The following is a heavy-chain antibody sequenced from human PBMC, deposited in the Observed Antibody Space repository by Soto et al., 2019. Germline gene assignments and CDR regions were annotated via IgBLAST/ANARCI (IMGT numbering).Heavy chain of an antibody. Sequence: PGGSLRLSCAASGFTFSSYAMHWVRQAPGKGLEWVAVISYDGSNKYYADSVKGRFTISRDNSKNTLYLQMNSLRAEDTAVYYCARDGVGGIAAAAPLDVFDYWGQGTLVTVSS. V-gene: IGHV3-30-3*01. CDR2: ISYDGSNK. CDR3: ARDGVGGIAAAAPLDVFDY. CDR1: GFTFSSYA. D-gene: IGHD6-13*01. J-gene: IGHJ4*02.